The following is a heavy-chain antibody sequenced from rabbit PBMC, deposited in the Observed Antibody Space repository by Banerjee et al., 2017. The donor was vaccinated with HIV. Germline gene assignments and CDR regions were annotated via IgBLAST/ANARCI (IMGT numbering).Heavy chain of an antibody. J-gene: IGHJ4*01. D-gene: IGHD3-1*01. Sequence: QEQLEESGGDLVKPGASLTLTCTASGFSFSSSYYMSWVRQAPGKGLEWIACINTSSGSTYYASWAKGRFTISQDSSTSVTLQMTSLTAADTATYFCAREEVVAGYGGVGHAMGLALWGPGTLVTVS. V-gene: IGHV1S45*01. CDR2: INTSSGST. CDR3: AREEVVAGYGGVGHAMGLAL. CDR1: GFSFSSSYY.